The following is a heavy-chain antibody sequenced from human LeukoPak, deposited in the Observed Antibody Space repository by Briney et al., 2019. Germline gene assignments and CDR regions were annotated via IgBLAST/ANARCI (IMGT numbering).Heavy chain of an antibody. CDR1: QFTFSSYA. V-gene: IGHV3-23*01. Sequence: GGSLRLSCAASQFTFSSYAMGWVRQAPGKGLEWVSGISGSGGSTHYADSVKGRFTISRDNSKNTLHLQMDSLRAEDTAVYYCAKDRKQVAVEGMDVWGQGTTVTVSS. J-gene: IGHJ6*02. D-gene: IGHD6-19*01. CDR2: ISGSGGST. CDR3: AKDRKQVAVEGMDV.